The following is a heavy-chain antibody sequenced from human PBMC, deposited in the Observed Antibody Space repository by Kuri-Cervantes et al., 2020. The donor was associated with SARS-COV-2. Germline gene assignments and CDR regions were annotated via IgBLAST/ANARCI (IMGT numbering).Heavy chain of an antibody. V-gene: IGHV3-69-1*01. D-gene: IGHD2-21*02. CDR3: AGGDQRPGWYYFDY. Sequence: EPLSSTCAASGFTFSDYYMNCVRKAPGKGLEWVSFISSSTTIYYADSVKGRFTISSDNAKNSLYLQMNSLRDENTAVYYCAGGDQRPGWYYFDYWGQGTLVTVSS. CDR1: GFTFSDYY. CDR2: ISSSTTI. J-gene: IGHJ4*02.